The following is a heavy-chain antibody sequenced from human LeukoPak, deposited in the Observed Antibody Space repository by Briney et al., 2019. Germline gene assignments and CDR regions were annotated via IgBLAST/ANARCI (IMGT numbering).Heavy chain of an antibody. D-gene: IGHD3-10*01. CDR3: ARVPKHYGSGSYHSPYFDY. Sequence: ASVKVSCKASGYTFTSYYMHWVRQAPGQGLEWMGIINPSGGSTSYAQKFQGRVTMTRDTSTSTVYMELSSLRSEDTAVYYCARVPKHYGSGSYHSPYFDYWGQGTLVTVSS. CDR1: GYTFTSYY. J-gene: IGHJ4*02. CDR2: INPSGGST. V-gene: IGHV1-46*01.